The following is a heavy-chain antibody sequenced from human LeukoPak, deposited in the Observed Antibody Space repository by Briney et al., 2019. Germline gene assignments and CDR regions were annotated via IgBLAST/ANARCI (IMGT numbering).Heavy chain of an antibody. CDR2: IHYSGST. CDR3: ARRYSSSSFGY. V-gene: IGHV4-61*08. CDR1: GGSVSSGGYY. J-gene: IGHJ4*02. D-gene: IGHD6-6*01. Sequence: KPSETLSLTCTVSGGSVSSGGYYWSWIRQPPGKGLEWIGYIHYSGSTNYNPSLKSRVTISVDTSKIQFSLKLTSVTAADTAVYYCARRYSSSSFGYWGQGTLVTVSS.